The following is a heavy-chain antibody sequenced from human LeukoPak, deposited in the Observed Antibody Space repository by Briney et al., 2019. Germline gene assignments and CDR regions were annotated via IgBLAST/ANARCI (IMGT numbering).Heavy chain of an antibody. CDR3: ARDLFPLYSSGWYLGWFDP. Sequence: SETLSLTCTVSGYSISSGYYWGWIRQPPGKGLEWIGSIYHSGSTYYNPSLKSRVTISVDTSKNQFSLKLSSVTAADTAVYYCARDLFPLYSSGWYLGWFDPWGQGTLVTVSS. J-gene: IGHJ5*02. V-gene: IGHV4-38-2*02. CDR1: GYSISSGYY. CDR2: IYHSGST. D-gene: IGHD6-19*01.